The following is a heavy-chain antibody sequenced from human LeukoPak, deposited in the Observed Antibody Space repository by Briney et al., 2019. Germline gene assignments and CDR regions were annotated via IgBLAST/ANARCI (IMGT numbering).Heavy chain of an antibody. CDR2: IWYDGSNK. J-gene: IGHJ3*02. CDR1: GFTFSSYG. D-gene: IGHD2-2*01. Sequence: GRSLRLSCAASGFTFSSYGMHWVRQAPGKGLERVAVIWYDGSNKYYADSVKGRFTISRDNSKNTLYLQMNSLRAEDTAVYYCARDQYWSSTSCYDRAFDIWGQGTMVTVSS. CDR3: ARDQYWSSTSCYDRAFDI. V-gene: IGHV3-33*01.